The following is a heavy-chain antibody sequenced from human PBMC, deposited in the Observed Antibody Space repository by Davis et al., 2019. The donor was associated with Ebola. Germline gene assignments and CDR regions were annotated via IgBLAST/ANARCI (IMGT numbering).Heavy chain of an antibody. J-gene: IGHJ3*02. Sequence: AASVKVSCKASGYTLTNYYMHCVRHAPRQGLEWMGMINPNDGRTIYAQKFQGRVTVTRDTSTTTVYMDLSSLRYEDTALYYCTTPGGQDSGYDVFEIWGQGTMVTVSS. CDR2: INPNDGRT. CDR1: GYTLTNYY. CDR3: TTPGGQDSGYDVFEI. V-gene: IGHV1-46*03. D-gene: IGHD5-12*01.